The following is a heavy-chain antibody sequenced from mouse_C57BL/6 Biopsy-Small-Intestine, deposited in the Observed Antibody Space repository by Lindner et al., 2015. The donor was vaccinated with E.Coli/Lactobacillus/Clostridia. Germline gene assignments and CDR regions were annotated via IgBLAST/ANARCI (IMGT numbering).Heavy chain of an antibody. V-gene: IGHV1-61*01. D-gene: IGHD1-1*01. J-gene: IGHJ2*01. CDR1: GYTVTGYY. CDR3: ARHSLYFGSSSFDY. Sequence: LVRPGSSVKLSCKASGYTVTGYYIDWVKQRPGQGLEWIGNIYPSDSETHYNQKFKDKATLTVDKSSTTAYMQLSSLTYEDSAVYYCARHSLYFGSSSFDYWGQGTTLTVSS. CDR2: IYPSDSET.